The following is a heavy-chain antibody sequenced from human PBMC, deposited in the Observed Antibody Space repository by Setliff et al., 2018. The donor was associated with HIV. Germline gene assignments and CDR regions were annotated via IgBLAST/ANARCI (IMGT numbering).Heavy chain of an antibody. Sequence: PSETLSLTCAVSGYSISSGYFWGWIRQPPGKGLEWIGSLYHSGTNFYNPSLKSRVTISVDTFRNQFSLKLSSVTAADTAVYFCTREGSYYDRTGYWPVFDDWGQGTLVTVSS. J-gene: IGHJ4*02. CDR2: LYHSGTN. CDR1: GYSISSGYF. D-gene: IGHD3-22*01. V-gene: IGHV4-38-2*01. CDR3: TREGSYYDRTGYWPVFDD.